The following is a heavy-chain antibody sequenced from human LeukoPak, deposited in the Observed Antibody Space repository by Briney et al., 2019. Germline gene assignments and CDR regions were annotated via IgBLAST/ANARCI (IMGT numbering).Heavy chain of an antibody. V-gene: IGHV3-30-3*01. Sequence: PGGSLRLSCAASGFTFNYYAMHWVRQAPGKGLEWVALISYDGSSKYYADSVKGRITISRDNSKNTLHLQMNSLRTEDTAVYYCARVKGGIAAAGNYFDYWGQGTLVTVSS. CDR1: GFTFNYYA. D-gene: IGHD6-25*01. CDR2: ISYDGSSK. J-gene: IGHJ4*02. CDR3: ARVKGGIAAAGNYFDY.